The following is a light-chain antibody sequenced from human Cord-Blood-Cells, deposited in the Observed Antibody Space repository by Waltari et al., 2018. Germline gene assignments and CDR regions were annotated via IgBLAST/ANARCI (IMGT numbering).Light chain of an antibody. CDR3: SSYTSSSTWV. V-gene: IGLV2-14*01. J-gene: IGLJ3*02. CDR1: SSDVGGYND. Sequence: QSALTQPASVSGSPGQSITISCTGTSSDVGGYNDVSWYQQHPGKAPKLMIYDVSKRPSVVSNRFSGSKSGNTASLTISGLQAEDEADYYCSSYTSSSTWVFGGGTKLTVL. CDR2: DVS.